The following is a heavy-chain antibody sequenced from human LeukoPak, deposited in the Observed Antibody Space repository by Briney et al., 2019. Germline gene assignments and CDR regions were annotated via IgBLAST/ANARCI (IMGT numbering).Heavy chain of an antibody. J-gene: IGHJ5*02. CDR3: ARVAPYGSGSYRNWFDP. CDR2: INHSGST. V-gene: IGHV4-34*01. CDR1: GGSFSGYY. Sequence: SETLPLTCAVYGGSFSGYYWSWIRQPPGKGLEWIGEINHSGSTNHNPSLKSRVTISVDTSKNQFSLKLSSVTAADTAVYYCARVAPYGSGSYRNWFDPWGQGTLVTVSS. D-gene: IGHD3-10*01.